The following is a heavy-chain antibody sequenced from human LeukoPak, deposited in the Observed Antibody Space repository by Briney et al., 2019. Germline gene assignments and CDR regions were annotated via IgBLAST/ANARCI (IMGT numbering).Heavy chain of an antibody. CDR1: GFTFSSYE. Sequence: PVGSLRLSCAASGFTFSSYEMNWVRQAPGKGLEWVSYISSSGSTIYYADAVKGRFTISRDNAKNSLYLQMNSLRAEDTAVYYCLRSWDLPAPYCYYMDVWGKGTPVTVSS. CDR2: ISSSGSTI. V-gene: IGHV3-48*03. CDR3: LRSWDLPAPYCYYMDV. J-gene: IGHJ6*03. D-gene: IGHD1-26*01.